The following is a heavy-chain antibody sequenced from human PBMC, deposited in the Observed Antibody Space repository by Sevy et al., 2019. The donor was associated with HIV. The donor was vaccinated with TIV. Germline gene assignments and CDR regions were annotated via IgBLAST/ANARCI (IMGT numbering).Heavy chain of an antibody. CDR2: ISYEGTET. Sequence: GGSLRLSCAASGFACSTHAMHWVRQAPGKGLEWVAVISYEGTETFYSASVEGRFTISRDNSKNLLSLQINSLKPEDTAVYDCARDGGYSIKWYPVCWGHGTLFTVS. CDR3: ARDGGYSIKWYPVC. J-gene: IGHJ4*01. CDR1: GFACSTHA. D-gene: IGHD1-26*01. V-gene: IGHV3-30*14.